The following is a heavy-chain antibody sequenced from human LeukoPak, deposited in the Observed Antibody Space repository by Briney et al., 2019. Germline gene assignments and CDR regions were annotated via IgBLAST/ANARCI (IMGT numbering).Heavy chain of an antibody. J-gene: IGHJ4*02. V-gene: IGHV1-46*01. CDR2: VNPRSGSA. Sequence: ASVNVSCKPSGYTFSTYSMHWVRQAPGQGIEWMGIVNPRSGSASYAQKFQGRLTMARDTSTSTVYMELSSLRSEDTAMYYCAGDSGSYPQYYFDYWGQGTLVTVSS. CDR3: AGDSGSYPQYYFDY. D-gene: IGHD1-26*01. CDR1: GYTFSTYS.